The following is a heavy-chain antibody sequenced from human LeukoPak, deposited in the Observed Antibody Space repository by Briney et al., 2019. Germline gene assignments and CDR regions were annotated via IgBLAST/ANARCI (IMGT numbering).Heavy chain of an antibody. CDR2: ISSGGSTI. CDR3: ASGFRYSSGPDAFDL. Sequence: GGSLRLSCAASGFTFSSYSMNWVRQAPGKGLEWVSYISSGGSTIYYADSVKGRFTISRDNAKNSLYLQMNSLRAEDTAVYYCASGFRYSSGPDAFDLWGQGTMVTVSS. V-gene: IGHV3-48*04. J-gene: IGHJ3*01. CDR1: GFTFSSYS. D-gene: IGHD6-19*01.